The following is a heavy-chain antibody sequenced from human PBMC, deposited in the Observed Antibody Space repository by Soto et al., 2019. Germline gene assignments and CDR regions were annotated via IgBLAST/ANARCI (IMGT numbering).Heavy chain of an antibody. CDR3: ARDVFCGGAPACPDMDV. D-gene: IGHD2-21*01. CDR1: GYTFSGYS. Sequence: ASVKVSCKASGYTFSGYSITWVRQAPGQGLEWMGRISGYNGNTNYARTLRGRLTLATDTSTSTAYMELRSLTSDDTAVYYCARDVFCGGAPACPDMDVWGQGTTVTVSS. CDR2: ISGYNGNT. V-gene: IGHV1-18*04. J-gene: IGHJ6*02.